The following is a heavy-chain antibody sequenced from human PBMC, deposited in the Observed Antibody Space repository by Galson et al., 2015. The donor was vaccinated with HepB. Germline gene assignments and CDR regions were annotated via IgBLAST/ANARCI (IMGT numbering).Heavy chain of an antibody. CDR1: GFTFSNYA. D-gene: IGHD5-24*01. CDR3: ARDRDGYNPQPQNSFDP. Sequence: SLRLSCAASGFTFSNYAMHWVRQAPGKGLEWVAVIWYDGVNKDYADSVKGRFTISRDKSKKTVHLQMNSLRAEDTAVYYCARDRDGYNPQPQNSFDPWGQGTLVTVAS. J-gene: IGHJ5*02. V-gene: IGHV3-33*08. CDR2: IWYDGVNK.